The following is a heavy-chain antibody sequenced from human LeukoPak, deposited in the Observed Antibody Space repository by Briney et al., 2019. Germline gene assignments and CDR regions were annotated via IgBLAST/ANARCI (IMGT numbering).Heavy chain of an antibody. CDR3: AKLPRGYCSSTSCSYFDY. J-gene: IGHJ4*02. Sequence: GGSLSLSCAASGFTFSSYAMSWVRQAPGKGLEWVSAISGSGGSTYYADSVKGRFTISRDNSKNTLYLQMNSLRAEDTAVYYCAKLPRGYCSSTSCSYFDYWGQGTLVTVSS. D-gene: IGHD2-2*01. CDR2: ISGSGGST. V-gene: IGHV3-23*01. CDR1: GFTFSSYA.